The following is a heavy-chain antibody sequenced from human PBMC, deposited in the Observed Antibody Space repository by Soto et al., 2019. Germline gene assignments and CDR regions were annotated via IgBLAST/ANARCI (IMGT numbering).Heavy chain of an antibody. V-gene: IGHV3-23*01. D-gene: IGHD6-19*01. CDR3: AKFREAVTVRKSDALDI. CDR2: IIFNLVST. Sequence: LRLSCEAAGFTFRNYAMNWVRQAPGKGLEWVSGIIFNLVSTYYADSVKGRFNISRDNSKMTLYLQMNSLRAEDTAIYYCAKFREAVTVRKSDALDIWGQGTMVTVSS. J-gene: IGHJ3*02. CDR1: GFTFRNYA.